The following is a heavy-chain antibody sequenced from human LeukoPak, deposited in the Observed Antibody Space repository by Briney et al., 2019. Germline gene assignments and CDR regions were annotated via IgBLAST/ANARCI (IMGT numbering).Heavy chain of an antibody. CDR2: ISGSSRTI. CDR1: GFTFSNFA. V-gene: IGHV3-48*02. D-gene: IGHD1-26*01. Sequence: GALRLSCAASGFTFSNFAMTWVRQAPGKGPEWVSYISGSSRTIYYADSVKGRFTISRDNAKNSLYLQMNRLRDEDTAVYYCARNEWADYWGQGTLVTVSS. CDR3: ARNEWADY. J-gene: IGHJ4*02.